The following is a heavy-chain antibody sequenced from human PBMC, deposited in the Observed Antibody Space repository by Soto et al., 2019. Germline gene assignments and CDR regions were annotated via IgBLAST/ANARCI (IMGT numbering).Heavy chain of an antibody. CDR1: GFTFSSYS. Sequence: PGGSLRLSCAASGFTFSSYSMNWVRQAPGKGLEWVSSISSSSSYIYYADSVKGRFTISRDNAKNSLYLQMNSLRAEDTAVYYCAREDVLRYFDWLLWNYWGQGTLVTV. D-gene: IGHD3-9*01. CDR3: AREDVLRYFDWLLWNY. CDR2: ISSSSSYI. V-gene: IGHV3-21*01. J-gene: IGHJ4*02.